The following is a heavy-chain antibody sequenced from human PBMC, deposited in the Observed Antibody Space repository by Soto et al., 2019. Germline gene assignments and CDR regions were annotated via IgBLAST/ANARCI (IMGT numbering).Heavy chain of an antibody. CDR2: IYYSGST. V-gene: IGHV4-31*03. Sequence: KASETLSLTCTVSGGSISSGGYYWSWIRQHPGKGLEWIGYIYYSGSTYYNPSLKSRVTISVDTSKNQFSLKLSSVTAADTAVYYCARGFTFKYYLSGMDVWGQGTTVTVSS. CDR1: GGSISSGGYY. J-gene: IGHJ6*02. D-gene: IGHD3-10*01. CDR3: ARGFTFKYYLSGMDV.